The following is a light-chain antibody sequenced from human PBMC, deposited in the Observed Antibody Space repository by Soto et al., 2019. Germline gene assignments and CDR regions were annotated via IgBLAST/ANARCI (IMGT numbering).Light chain of an antibody. Sequence: IVLTQSPGTLSLSPGERVTLSCRASQSVTTRLAWYQHKPGKAPTLLMSGASNRASGVPVRFSGSGSGTDFTLTITRLEPEDFALYYCQQYGGSPITFGLGTRLENK. CDR2: GAS. CDR1: QSVTTR. V-gene: IGKV3-20*01. J-gene: IGKJ5*01. CDR3: QQYGGSPIT.